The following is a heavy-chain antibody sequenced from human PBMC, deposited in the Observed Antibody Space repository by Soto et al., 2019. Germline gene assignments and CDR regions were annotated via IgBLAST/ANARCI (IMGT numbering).Heavy chain of an antibody. CDR3: AKGNWRSGYPRPYDY. CDR2: ISWNSGSI. J-gene: IGHJ4*02. V-gene: IGHV3-9*01. D-gene: IGHD3-3*01. Sequence: EVQLVESGGGLVQPGRSLRLSCAASGFTFDDYAMHWVRQAPGKGLEWVSGISWNSGSIGYADSVKGRFTISRDNAKNSLDLQMNSLRAEDTALYYCAKGNWRSGYPRPYDYWGQGTLVTVSS. CDR1: GFTFDDYA.